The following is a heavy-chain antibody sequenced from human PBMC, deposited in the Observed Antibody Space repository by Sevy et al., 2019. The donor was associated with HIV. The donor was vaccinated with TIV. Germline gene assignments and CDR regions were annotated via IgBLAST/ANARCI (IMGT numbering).Heavy chain of an antibody. V-gene: IGHV3-7*01. CDR1: GFTFSSYW. Sequence: GGSLRLSCAASGFTFSSYWMSWVRQAPGKGLGWVANIKKDGSGKYYVDSVKGRFTISRDNAKNSLYLQMNSLRGEDTAVYYCARDFAEFDYWGQGTLVTVSS. CDR2: IKKDGSGK. J-gene: IGHJ4*02. D-gene: IGHD2-21*01. CDR3: ARDFAEFDY.